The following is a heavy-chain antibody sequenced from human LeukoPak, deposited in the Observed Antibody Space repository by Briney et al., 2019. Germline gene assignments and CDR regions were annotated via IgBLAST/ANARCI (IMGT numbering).Heavy chain of an antibody. Sequence: ASVKVSCKASGGTFSSYAISWVRQAPGQGLEWMGGIIPIFGTANYAQKFQGRVTITADKSTSTAYMELSGLRSEDTAVYYCARGDSGYLHYFDYWGQGTLVTVSS. CDR1: GGTFSSYA. CDR2: IIPIFGTA. J-gene: IGHJ4*02. V-gene: IGHV1-69*06. CDR3: ARGDSGYLHYFDY. D-gene: IGHD5-12*01.